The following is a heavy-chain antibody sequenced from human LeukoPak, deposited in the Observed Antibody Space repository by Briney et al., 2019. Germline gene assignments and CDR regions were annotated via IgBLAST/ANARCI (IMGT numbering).Heavy chain of an antibody. CDR3: ASYDSSGYGLDAFDI. D-gene: IGHD3-22*01. Sequence: PSETLFLTCTVSGGSISSSSYYWGWIRQPPGKGLEWIGSIYYSGSTYYNPSLKSRVTISVDTSKNQFSLKLSSVTAADTAVYYCASYDSSGYGLDAFDIWGQGTMVTVSS. J-gene: IGHJ3*02. CDR2: IYYSGST. V-gene: IGHV4-39*01. CDR1: GGSISSSSYY.